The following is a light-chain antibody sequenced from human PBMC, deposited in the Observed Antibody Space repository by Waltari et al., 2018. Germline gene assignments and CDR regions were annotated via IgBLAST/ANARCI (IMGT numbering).Light chain of an antibody. CDR3: QSCDNNNVI. V-gene: IGLV6-57*02. CDR2: ENG. Sequence: FMLTQPHSVSESPGQTITISCTGSGCSIASKDVPSYQQRPGSAPIILLFENGKRPSGVPDRFSGSTDSSSNSASLTISGLKTEDEADYYCQSCDNNNVIFGGGTKLTVL. J-gene: IGLJ2*01. CDR1: GCSIASKD.